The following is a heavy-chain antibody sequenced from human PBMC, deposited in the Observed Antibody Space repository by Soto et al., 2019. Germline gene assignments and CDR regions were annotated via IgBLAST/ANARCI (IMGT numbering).Heavy chain of an antibody. D-gene: IGHD3-10*01. Sequence: NPSETLSLTCTVSGGSISSSSYYWGWIRQPPGKGLEWIGSIYYSGSTYYNPSLKSRVTISVDTSKNQFSLKLSSVTAADTAVYYCARPRSGLQEIDIWGQGTMVTVSS. J-gene: IGHJ3*02. CDR3: ARPRSGLQEIDI. CDR2: IYYSGST. CDR1: GGSISSSSYY. V-gene: IGHV4-39*01.